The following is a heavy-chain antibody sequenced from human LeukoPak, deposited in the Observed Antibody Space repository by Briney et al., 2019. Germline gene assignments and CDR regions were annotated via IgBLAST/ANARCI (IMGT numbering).Heavy chain of an antibody. Sequence: GRSLRLSCADSGFTFDDYGMHCVRQAPGKGLEWVSGISWNSGSIGYADSVKGRFTISRDNAKNSLYLQMNSLRPEDTALYYCATDYTTMVLGVDYWGQGTLVTVSS. CDR1: GFTFDDYG. D-gene: IGHD5-18*01. V-gene: IGHV3-9*01. CDR2: ISWNSGSI. CDR3: ATDYTTMVLGVDY. J-gene: IGHJ4*02.